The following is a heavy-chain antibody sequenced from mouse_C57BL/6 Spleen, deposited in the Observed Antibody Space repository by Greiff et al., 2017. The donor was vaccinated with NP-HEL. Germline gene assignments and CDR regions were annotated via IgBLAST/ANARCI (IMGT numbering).Heavy chain of an antibody. D-gene: IGHD1-1*01. Sequence: QVQLLQSGAELVKPGASVKLSCKASGYTFTSYWMHWVKQSPGQGLDWIGMIHPYSGCPNYNEKFKSQATLTVDKSSSTAYMQLSSLTSEDSAVYYCARGPITTVVATDYWGQGTTLTVSS. V-gene: IGHV1-64*01. CDR3: ARGPITTVVATDY. J-gene: IGHJ2*01. CDR2: IHPYSGCP. CDR1: GYTFTSYW.